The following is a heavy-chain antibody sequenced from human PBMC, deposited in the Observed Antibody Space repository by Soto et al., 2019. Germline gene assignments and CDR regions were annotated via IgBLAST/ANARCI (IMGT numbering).Heavy chain of an antibody. CDR2: INAHSGCT. CDR3: AKDLTRQLAYWLDP. D-gene: IGHD6-6*01. CDR1: GFSFTGYY. J-gene: IGHJ5*02. V-gene: IGHV1-2*02. Sequence: GASVKVSCKASGFSFTGYYIHWLRQAPGQGLEWMGWINAHSGCTEYAQKFQGSVTLTRDTSIATAYLTLTSLTSDDTALYYCAKDLTRQLAYWLDPWGQGTQVTVSS.